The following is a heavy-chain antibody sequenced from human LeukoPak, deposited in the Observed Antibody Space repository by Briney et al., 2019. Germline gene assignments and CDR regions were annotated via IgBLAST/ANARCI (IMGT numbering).Heavy chain of an antibody. CDR3: ARDVVGATYFD. J-gene: IGHJ4*02. CDR1: GFTVSSNY. Sequence: GGSLRLSCAASGFTVSSNYMTWVRQAPGKGLEWVSIIYSGGSTSYADSVKGRFTISRDNSKNTLYLPMNSLRAEDTAVYYCARDVVGATYFDWGQGTLVTVSS. V-gene: IGHV3-53*01. D-gene: IGHD1-26*01. CDR2: IYSGGST.